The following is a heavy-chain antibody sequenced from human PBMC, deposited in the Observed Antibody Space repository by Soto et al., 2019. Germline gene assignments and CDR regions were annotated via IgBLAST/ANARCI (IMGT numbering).Heavy chain of an antibody. V-gene: IGHV1-18*01. CDR3: ARLADCSSTSCYAYYYYYYMDV. J-gene: IGHJ6*03. CDR2: ISAYNGNT. CDR1: GYTFTSYG. Sequence: QVPLVQSGAEVKKPGASVKVSCKASGYTFTSYGISWVRQAPGQGLEWMGWISAYNGNTNYAQKLQGRVTMTTDTSTSTAYMELRSLRSDDTAVYYCARLADCSSTSCYAYYYYYYMDVWGKGTTVTVSS. D-gene: IGHD2-2*01.